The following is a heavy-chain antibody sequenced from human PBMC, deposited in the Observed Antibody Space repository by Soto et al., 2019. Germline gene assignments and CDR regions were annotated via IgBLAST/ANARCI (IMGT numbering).Heavy chain of an antibody. Sequence: GGSLRLSCAASGFTFSDYYMSWIRQAPGKGLEWVSYISSSGSTIYYADSVKGRFTVSRDNAKNSLYLQMNSLRAEDTAVYYCARDEDYYYYMDVWGKGTTVTVSS. CDR2: ISSSGSTI. J-gene: IGHJ6*03. CDR1: GFTFSDYY. V-gene: IGHV3-11*01. CDR3: ARDEDYYYYMDV.